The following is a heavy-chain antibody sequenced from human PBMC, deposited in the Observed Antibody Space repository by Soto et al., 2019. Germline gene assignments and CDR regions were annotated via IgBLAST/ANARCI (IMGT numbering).Heavy chain of an antibody. CDR1: GGSISSGGYY. J-gene: IGHJ4*02. Sequence: QVQLQESGPGLVKPSQTLSLTCTVTGGSISSGGYYWSWSRQHPGKGLEWIGYIYYSGSTYYNPSLKSRVTISVGTSKNHFSLKLSSVTAADTAVYYCARWVGATAFDYWGQGTLVTVSS. CDR3: ARWVGATAFDY. V-gene: IGHV4-31*03. CDR2: IYYSGST. D-gene: IGHD1-26*01.